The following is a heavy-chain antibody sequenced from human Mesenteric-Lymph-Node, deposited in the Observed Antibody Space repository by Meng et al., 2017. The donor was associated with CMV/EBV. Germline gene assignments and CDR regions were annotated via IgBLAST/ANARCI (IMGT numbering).Heavy chain of an antibody. CDR2: IRFDGRSK. CDR3: AKDWAHSTEGPLYSFFYGMDV. D-gene: IGHD3-16*01. J-gene: IGHJ6*02. Sequence: GESLKISCAASGFTFSSYAMSWVRQAPGKGLEWVAFIRFDGRSKYFADSVKGRFTISRDNSKNTLYLQMSSLRTEDTAVYYCAKDWAHSTEGPLYSFFYGMDVWGQGTTVTVSS. CDR1: GFTFSSYA. V-gene: IGHV3-30*02.